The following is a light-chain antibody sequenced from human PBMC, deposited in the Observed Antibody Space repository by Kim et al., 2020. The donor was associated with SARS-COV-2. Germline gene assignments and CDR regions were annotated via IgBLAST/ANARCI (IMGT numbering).Light chain of an antibody. V-gene: IGLV4-69*01. CDR3: QTWGTGSVV. Sequence: SVKLTCTLRSGHSSYAIAWHQQQPEKGPRYLMKLNSDGSHSKGDGIPDRFSGSSSGAERYLTISSLQSEDEADYYCQTWGTGSVVFGGGTQLTVL. CDR2: LNSDGSH. CDR1: SGHSSYA. J-gene: IGLJ2*01.